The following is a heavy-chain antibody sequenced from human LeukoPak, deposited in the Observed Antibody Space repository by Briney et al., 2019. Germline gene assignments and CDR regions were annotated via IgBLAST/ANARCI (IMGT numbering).Heavy chain of an antibody. CDR3: ARVYLERLTAGYFDH. Sequence: GRSLRLSCAASGFTFSSYGMNWVRQAPGKGLEWVAVISDDGRHNYYADSVKGRFTISRDNSKSTLYLQMNSLRDDDSAAYFCARVYLERLTAGYFDHWGQGTQVTVSP. D-gene: IGHD2-8*01. CDR2: ISDDGRHN. CDR1: GFTFSSYG. V-gene: IGHV3-30*03. J-gene: IGHJ4*02.